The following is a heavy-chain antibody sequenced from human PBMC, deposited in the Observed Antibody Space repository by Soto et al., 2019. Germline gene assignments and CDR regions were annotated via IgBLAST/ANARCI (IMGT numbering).Heavy chain of an antibody. CDR3: STYDYIWGTYRYRLAY. V-gene: IGHV3-15*01. Sequence: EVQLVESGGGLVQPGESLRLSCAASGSSLSESWLSWVRQAPGKGLEWVARIKSQVDGETTDYAAPVKGRFVISRDDSKNTLYLQMYNLKTEDTAVYYCSTYDYIWGTYRYRLAYWGQGTLVTVSS. CDR2: IKSQVDGETT. D-gene: IGHD3-16*02. CDR1: GSSLSESW. J-gene: IGHJ4*02.